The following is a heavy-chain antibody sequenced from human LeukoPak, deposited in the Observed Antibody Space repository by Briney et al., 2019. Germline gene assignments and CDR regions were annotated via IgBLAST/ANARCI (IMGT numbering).Heavy chain of an antibody. D-gene: IGHD1-26*01. Sequence: ASVKVSCKASGYTFTGYYMHWVREAPGQGLEWMGWINPNSGGTNYAQKFQGRVTMTRDTSISTAYMELSRLRSDDTAVYYCARDQGASTDHVWIYYYYVMDVRGQGTTVTVSS. CDR1: GYTFTGYY. J-gene: IGHJ6*02. CDR3: ARDQGASTDHVWIYYYYVMDV. CDR2: INPNSGGT. V-gene: IGHV1-2*02.